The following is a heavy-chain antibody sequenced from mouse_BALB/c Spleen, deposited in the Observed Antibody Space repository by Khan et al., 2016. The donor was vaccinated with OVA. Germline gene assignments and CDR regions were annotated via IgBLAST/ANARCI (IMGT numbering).Heavy chain of an antibody. V-gene: IGHV5-4*02. D-gene: IGHD1-1*02. CDR1: GFTFSDYY. Sequence: EVELVESGGGLMKPGGSLKLSCAASGFTFSDYYMYWVRQTPEKRLEWVATISDGGSYTYYPDSVKGRFTISRDNAKNNLYLQMSSLKSEDTAMYYCARAGYGGFAYWGQGTLVTVSA. CDR2: ISDGGSYT. J-gene: IGHJ3*01. CDR3: ARAGYGGFAY.